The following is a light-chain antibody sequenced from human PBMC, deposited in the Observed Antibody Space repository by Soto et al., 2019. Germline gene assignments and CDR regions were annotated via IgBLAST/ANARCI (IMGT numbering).Light chain of an antibody. CDR2: DAS. CDR1: QSVTNY. CDR3: QQYGSSPT. Sequence: EIFLTQSPDTLSLSPGEGATLTCRASQSVTNYIAWYQQRPGQAPRLLIYDASNRATGVPARFSGSRSGTDFTLTISDLEPADFAVYYCQQYGSSPTFGQGTKVDIK. J-gene: IGKJ2*01. V-gene: IGKV3-11*01.